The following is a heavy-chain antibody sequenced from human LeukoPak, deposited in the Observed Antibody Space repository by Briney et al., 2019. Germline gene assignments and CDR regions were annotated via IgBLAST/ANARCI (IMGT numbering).Heavy chain of an antibody. CDR1: GFPFSSFW. V-gene: IGHV3-7*01. D-gene: IGHD3-3*01. CDR3: ATDRGWRTSGYYLYYFEY. Sequence: GGPLRLSCAAPGFPFSSFWMSWVRQAPGKGREWVAHIKQDGTEKYFVDSAKGRFTMSRDNAKNSLYLQMSSLRAEDTAVYYCATDRGWRTSGYYLYYFEYWGQGTLVTYSS. J-gene: IGHJ4*02. CDR2: IKQDGTEK.